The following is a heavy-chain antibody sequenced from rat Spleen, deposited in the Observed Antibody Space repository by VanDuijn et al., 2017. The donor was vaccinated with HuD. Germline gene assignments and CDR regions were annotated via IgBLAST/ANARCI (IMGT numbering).Heavy chain of an antibody. V-gene: IGHV5-25*01. CDR1: GFTFSDYN. Sequence: EVQLVESGGGLVQPGRSLKISCAASGFTFSDYNMAWVRQAPGKGLEWISSIKTDGGSTYYPDSVKGRFTISRDNAENTLYLQMDSLRSEDTATYYCATRTLEQLRDYYVMDAWGQGASVTVSS. J-gene: IGHJ4*01. CDR2: IKTDGGST. D-gene: IGHD1-10*01. CDR3: ATRTLEQLRDYYVMDA.